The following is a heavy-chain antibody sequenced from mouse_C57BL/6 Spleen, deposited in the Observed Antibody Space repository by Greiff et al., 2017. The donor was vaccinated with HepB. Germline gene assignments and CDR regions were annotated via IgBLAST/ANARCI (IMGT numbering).Heavy chain of an antibody. CDR3: AREGLRVYFDY. Sequence: VQLKESGPGLVKPSQSLSLTCSVTGYSITSGYYWNWIRQFPGNKLEWMGYISYDGSNNYNPSLKNRISITRDTSKNQFFLKLNSVTTEDTATYYCAREGLRVYFDYWGQGTTLTVSS. CDR2: ISYDGSN. J-gene: IGHJ2*01. D-gene: IGHD2-4*01. CDR1: GYSITSGYY. V-gene: IGHV3-6*01.